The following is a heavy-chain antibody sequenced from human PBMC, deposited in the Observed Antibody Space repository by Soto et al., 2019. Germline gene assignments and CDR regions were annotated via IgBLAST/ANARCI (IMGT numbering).Heavy chain of an antibody. D-gene: IGHD6-13*01. Sequence: EVQLLESGGGLVQPGGSLRLSCAASGFTFSSYAMSWVRQAPGKGLEWVSAISGSGGSTYYADSVKGRFTISRDNSKNTLFPQMNSLRAEDTAVYYCAKDRGIARENDYWGQGTLVTVSS. J-gene: IGHJ4*02. CDR2: ISGSGGST. V-gene: IGHV3-23*01. CDR3: AKDRGIARENDY. CDR1: GFTFSSYA.